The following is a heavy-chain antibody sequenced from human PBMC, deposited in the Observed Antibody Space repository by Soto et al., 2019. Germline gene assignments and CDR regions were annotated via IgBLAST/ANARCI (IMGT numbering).Heavy chain of an antibody. D-gene: IGHD1-26*01. CDR3: STIIPKTKWELGP. J-gene: IGHJ5*02. CDR2: IKSKTDGGTT. Sequence: GGSLRLSCAASGFTFSNAWMSWVRQAPGKGLEWIGRIKSKTDGGTTDYAGPVKGRFIISRDDSKKTLYVHMNSLKTEDTAVYYCSTIIPKTKWELGPWGQGT. CDR1: GFTFSNAW. V-gene: IGHV3-15*05.